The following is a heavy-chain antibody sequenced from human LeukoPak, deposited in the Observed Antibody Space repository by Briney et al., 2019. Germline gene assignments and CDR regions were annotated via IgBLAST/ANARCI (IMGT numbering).Heavy chain of an antibody. CDR3: ARAFGGHDEWYYFDH. D-gene: IGHD5-12*01. CDR1: GYTFTSYD. V-gene: IGHV1-8*03. Sequence: ASVKVSCKASGYTFTSYDINRVRQATGQGLEWMGWMNPNSGNTGYAQKFQGRVTITRNTSISTAYMELSSLRSEDTAVYYCARAFGGHDEWYYFDHWGQGTPVTVSS. J-gene: IGHJ4*02. CDR2: MNPNSGNT.